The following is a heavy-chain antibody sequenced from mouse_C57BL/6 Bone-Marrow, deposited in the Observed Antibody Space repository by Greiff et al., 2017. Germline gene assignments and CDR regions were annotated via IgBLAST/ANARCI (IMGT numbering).Heavy chain of an antibody. CDR3: ARGNYYAMDY. V-gene: IGHV1-81*01. CDR2: IYPRSGNT. J-gene: IGHJ4*01. CDR1: GYTFTSYG. D-gene: IGHD2-1*01. Sequence: QVQLQQSGAELARPGASVKLSCKASGYTFTSYGISWVKQRIGQGLEWIGEIYPRSGNTYYNEKFKGKATLTADKSSSTAYMELRSLTSEDSAVYFCARGNYYAMDYWGQGTSVTVSS.